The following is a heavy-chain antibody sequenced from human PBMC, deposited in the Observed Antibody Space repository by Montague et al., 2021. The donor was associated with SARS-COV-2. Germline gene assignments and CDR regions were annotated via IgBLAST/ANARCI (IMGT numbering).Heavy chain of an antibody. V-gene: IGHV3-7*01. J-gene: IGHJ4*02. D-gene: IGHD3-16*01. Sequence: SLRLSCAASGFTFSSQWMSWVRQAPGKGLEWVANIKEDGNVRQYADSVKGRFTISRDNAKNSLLLQMNSLRVEDTAVYYCSSGDFFDYWGQGTLVTVSS. CDR2: IKEDGNVR. CDR3: SSGDFFDY. CDR1: GFTFSSQW.